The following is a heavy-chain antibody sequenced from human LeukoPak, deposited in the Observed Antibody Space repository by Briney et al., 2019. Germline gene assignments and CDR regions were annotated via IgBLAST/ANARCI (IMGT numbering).Heavy chain of an antibody. J-gene: IGHJ4*02. CDR3: ARGDYAILPYFDY. Sequence: PSETLSLTCAVSGGSISSGGYSWSWIRQPPGKGLEWVGYIYHSGSTYYNPSLKSRVTISVDRSKNQFSLKLSSVTAADTAVYYCARGDYAILPYFDYWGQGTLVTVSS. CDR1: GGSISSGGYS. V-gene: IGHV4-30-2*01. CDR2: IYHSGST. D-gene: IGHD2-21*01.